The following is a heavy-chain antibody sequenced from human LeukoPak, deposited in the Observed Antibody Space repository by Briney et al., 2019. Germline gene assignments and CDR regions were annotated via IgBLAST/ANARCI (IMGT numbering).Heavy chain of an antibody. Sequence: ASVKVSCKASGGTFSSYAISWVRQAPGQGLEWMGGIIPTFGTANYAQKFQGRVTITTDESTSTAYMELSSLRSEDTAVYYCARDIGVKEHHGLKYWGQGTLVTVSS. CDR2: IIPTFGTA. D-gene: IGHD1/OR15-1a*01. CDR3: ARDIGVKEHHGLKY. CDR1: GGTFSSYA. J-gene: IGHJ4*02. V-gene: IGHV1-69*05.